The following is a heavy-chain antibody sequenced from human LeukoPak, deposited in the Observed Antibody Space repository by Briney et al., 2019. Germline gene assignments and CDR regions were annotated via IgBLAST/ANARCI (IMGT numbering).Heavy chain of an antibody. CDR3: ARQSSTSCYIDY. Sequence: SETLSLTCTVSGGSISSSSYYWGWIRQPPGKGLEWIGSIFYSGSTFYNPSLKSRVTISVDTSKNQFSLKLSSVTAADTTVYFCARQSSTSCYIDYWGQGTLVAVSS. V-gene: IGHV4-39*01. D-gene: IGHD2-2*02. CDR2: IFYSGST. J-gene: IGHJ4*02. CDR1: GGSISSSSYY.